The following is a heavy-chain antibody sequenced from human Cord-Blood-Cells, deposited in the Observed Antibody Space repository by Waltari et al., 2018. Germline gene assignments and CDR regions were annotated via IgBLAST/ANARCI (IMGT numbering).Heavy chain of an antibody. CDR3: AGHLQVVPSSYNWFDP. CDR2: IYYSGST. Sequence: QLQLQESGPGLVKPSETPSLTCTGSVGSISSSSYYWGWIRQPPGKGLEWIGSIYYSGSTYYNPSLKSRVTISVDTSKHQFSLKLSSVTAADTAVYYCAGHLQVVPSSYNWFDPWGQGTLVTVSS. CDR1: VGSISSSSYY. V-gene: IGHV4-39*01. D-gene: IGHD2-2*01. J-gene: IGHJ5*02.